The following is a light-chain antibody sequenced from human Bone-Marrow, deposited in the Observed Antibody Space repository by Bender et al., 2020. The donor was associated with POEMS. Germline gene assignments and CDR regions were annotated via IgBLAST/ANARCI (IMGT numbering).Light chain of an antibody. CDR1: SSDVGGYDY. CDR2: DVT. Sequence: QSALTQPPSASGSPGQSVTISCTGTSSDVGGYDYVSWYQHHPGKAPKLLIYDVTNRPSGVFDRFSGSKSGNTASLTISGLQAEDEADYYCSSYASSSPLFVFGTGTKVTVL. V-gene: IGLV2-14*03. J-gene: IGLJ1*01. CDR3: SSYASSSPLFV.